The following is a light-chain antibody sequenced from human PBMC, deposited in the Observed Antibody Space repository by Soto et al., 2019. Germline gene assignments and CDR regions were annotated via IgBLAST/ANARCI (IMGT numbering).Light chain of an antibody. Sequence: QSVLTQPRSVSGSPGQSVTISCSGTSIDVDDYVSWYQQHPGKAPKVIIYDVTERPSGVPDRFTGSKSGNAASLTVSCLQAEDEADYYCCAHVGSSTYVFGSGTKATVL. V-gene: IGLV2-11*01. CDR2: DVT. CDR1: SIDVDDY. CDR3: CAHVGSSTYV. J-gene: IGLJ1*01.